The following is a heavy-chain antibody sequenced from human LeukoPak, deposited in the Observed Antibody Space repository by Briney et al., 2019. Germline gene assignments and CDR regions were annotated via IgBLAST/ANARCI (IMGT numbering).Heavy chain of an antibody. CDR2: ISFDGVNK. Sequence: GRSLRLSCAPSGFTFSSYAMHWVRQAPGKALEWVAVISFDGVNKYYADSVKGRFTLSRDNSRNTLYLQLDGLRAEDTAVYYCARGGVVTGTTYALDYWGQGTLVTVSS. V-gene: IGHV3-30*01. CDR3: ARGGVVTGTTYALDY. CDR1: GFTFSSYA. D-gene: IGHD1-7*01. J-gene: IGHJ4*02.